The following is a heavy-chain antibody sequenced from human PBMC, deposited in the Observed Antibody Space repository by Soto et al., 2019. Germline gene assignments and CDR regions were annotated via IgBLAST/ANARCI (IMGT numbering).Heavy chain of an antibody. D-gene: IGHD3-22*01. V-gene: IGHV3-21*01. CDR2: ISSSSSYI. J-gene: IGHJ4*02. CDR3: ARDYDSSGYYPYFDY. CDR1: GFTFSSYS. Sequence: EVQLVESGGGLVKPGGSLRLSCAASGFTFSSYSMNWVRQAPGKGLEWVSSISSSSSYIYYADSVKGRFTIARDNAKNSLYLQMHSLRAEDTAVYYCARDYDSSGYYPYFDYWGQGTLVTVSS.